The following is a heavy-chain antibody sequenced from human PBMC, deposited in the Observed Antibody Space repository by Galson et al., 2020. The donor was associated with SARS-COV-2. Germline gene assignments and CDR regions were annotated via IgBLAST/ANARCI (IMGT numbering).Heavy chain of an antibody. Sequence: KMSGPTLVKPTETLTLTCTVSGFSLSNPRMGVSWIRQPPGKALEWLAHIYSNDEKSYSTSLRSRLTISKDTSKSQVVLSMTNMDPVDTATYYCARVPRGVMHYSGSWIYYYPGSLDFWGQGTLVTVSS. CDR1: GFSLSNPRMG. CDR3: ARVPRGVMHYSGSWIYYYPGSLDF. CDR2: IYSNDEK. J-gene: IGHJ4*02. V-gene: IGHV2-26*01. D-gene: IGHD3-10*01.